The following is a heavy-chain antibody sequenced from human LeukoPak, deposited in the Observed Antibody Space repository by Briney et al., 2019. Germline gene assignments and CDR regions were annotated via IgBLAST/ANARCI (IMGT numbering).Heavy chain of an antibody. CDR2: ISYDGSNK. J-gene: IGHJ4*02. CDR3: ARDYYANIAHSHTFPY. CDR1: GFTFSSYA. D-gene: IGHD3-16*01. Sequence: GGSLRLSCAASGFTFSSYAMHWVRQAPGKGLEWVAVISYDGSNKYYADSVKGRFTFSRDNSKNTLYLQMNSLRAEDTAVYYCARDYYANIAHSHTFPYWGQGTLLTVSS. V-gene: IGHV3-30*04.